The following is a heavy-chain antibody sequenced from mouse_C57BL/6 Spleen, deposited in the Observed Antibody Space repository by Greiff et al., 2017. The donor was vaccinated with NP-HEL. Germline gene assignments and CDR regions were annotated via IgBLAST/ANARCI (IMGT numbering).Heavy chain of an antibody. Sequence: VQLQQSGPELVKPGASVKIPCKASGYTFTDYNMDWVKQSHGKSLEWIGDINPNNGGTIYNQKFKGKATLTVDKSSSTAYMELRSLTSEDTAVYYCARRFYYYGSSPHWYFDVWGTGTTVTVSS. D-gene: IGHD1-1*01. CDR2: INPNNGGT. J-gene: IGHJ1*03. CDR1: GYTFTDYN. CDR3: ARRFYYYGSSPHWYFDV. V-gene: IGHV1-18*01.